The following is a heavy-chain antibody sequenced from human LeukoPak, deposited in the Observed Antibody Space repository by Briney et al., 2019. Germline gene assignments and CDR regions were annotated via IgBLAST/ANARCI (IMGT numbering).Heavy chain of an antibody. CDR1: GYTFTSYD. Sequence: SVKVSCKASGYTFTSYDINWVRQATGQGLEWMGGIIPIFGTANYAQKFQGRVTITADESTSTAYMELSSLRSEDTAVYYCARELGCSSTSCYTQRWFDPWGQGTLVTVSS. D-gene: IGHD2-2*02. J-gene: IGHJ5*02. CDR3: ARELGCSSTSCYTQRWFDP. CDR2: IIPIFGTA. V-gene: IGHV1-69*13.